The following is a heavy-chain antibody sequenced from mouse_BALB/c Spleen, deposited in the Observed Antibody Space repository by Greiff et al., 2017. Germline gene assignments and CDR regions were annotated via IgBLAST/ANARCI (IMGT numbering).Heavy chain of an antibody. D-gene: IGHD1-1*01. V-gene: IGHV2-6-7*01. CDR2: IWGDGST. CDR1: GFSLTGYG. Sequence: QVQLKQSGPGLVAPSQSLSITCTVSGFSLTGYGVNWVRQPPGKGLEWLGMIWGDGSTDYNSALKSRLSISKDNSKSQVFLKMNSLQTDDTARYYCARDRRGDYYGSSYAMDYWGQGTSVTVSS. J-gene: IGHJ4*01. CDR3: ARDRRGDYYGSSYAMDY.